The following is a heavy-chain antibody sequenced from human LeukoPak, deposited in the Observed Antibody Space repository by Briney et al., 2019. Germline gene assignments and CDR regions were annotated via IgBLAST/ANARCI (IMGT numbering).Heavy chain of an antibody. Sequence: GESLKISCKGSGYSFTSYGISWVRQAPGQGLEWMGWISAYNGNTNYAQKLQGRVTMTTDTSTSTAYMELRSLRSDDTAVYYCARGTTAIDYWGQGTLVTVSS. D-gene: IGHD4-17*01. V-gene: IGHV1-18*01. CDR3: ARGTTAIDY. CDR1: GYSFTSYG. J-gene: IGHJ4*02. CDR2: ISAYNGNT.